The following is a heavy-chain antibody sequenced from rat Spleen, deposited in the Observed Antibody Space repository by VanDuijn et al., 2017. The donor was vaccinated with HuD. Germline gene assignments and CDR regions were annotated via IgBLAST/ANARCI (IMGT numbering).Heavy chain of an antibody. CDR2: ISYSGST. CDR3: ATLGLAYYFDY. Sequence: EVQLQESGPGLLKPSQSLSLTCSVTGYSITTNYWDWIRKLPGNKMEWLGYISYSGSTSYNPSLKSRISITRDTSKNQFFLQLNSVTTEDTATYYCATLGLAYYFDYWGQGVMVTVSS. J-gene: IGHJ2*01. V-gene: IGHV3-1*01. D-gene: IGHD4-2*01. CDR1: GYSITTNY.